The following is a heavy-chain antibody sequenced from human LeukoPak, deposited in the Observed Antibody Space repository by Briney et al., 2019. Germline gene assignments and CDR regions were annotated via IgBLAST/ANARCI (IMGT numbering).Heavy chain of an antibody. D-gene: IGHD2-2*01. CDR1: GFTFSSYA. CDR3: AKEGLYCSSTSCLFDY. Sequence: GGSLRLSCAASGFTFSSYAMSWVRQAPGKGLDWVSAISGSGGSTYYADSVKGRFTISRDNSKNTLYLQMNSLRAEDTAVYYCAKEGLYCSSTSCLFDYWGQGTLVTVSS. CDR2: ISGSGGST. J-gene: IGHJ4*02. V-gene: IGHV3-23*01.